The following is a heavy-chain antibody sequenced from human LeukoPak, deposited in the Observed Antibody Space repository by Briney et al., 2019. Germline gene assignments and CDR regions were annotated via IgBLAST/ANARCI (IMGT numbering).Heavy chain of an antibody. CDR3: AKDLGGSYTVGFDF. CDR2: ISWNSETI. CDR1: GFTFKDYV. Sequence: PGGSLRLSCAASGFTFKDYVMHWFRQAPGKGLEWVSGISWNSETIDYADSVKGRFTISRDNAKNFLYLQMNSLRAEDMAFYYCAKDLGGSYTVGFDFWGQGTLVTVSS. D-gene: IGHD3-10*01. V-gene: IGHV3-9*03. J-gene: IGHJ4*02.